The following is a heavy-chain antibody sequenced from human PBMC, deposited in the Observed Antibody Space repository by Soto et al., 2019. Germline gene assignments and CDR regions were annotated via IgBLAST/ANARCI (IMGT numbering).Heavy chain of an antibody. J-gene: IGHJ4*02. D-gene: IGHD2-21*02. CDR1: GYVFTSFA. Sequence: ASVKVSCKTSGYVFTSFAIHWMRQAPGQGPEWMGWINTGNGDSKYSEKFQDRVTITRDASATTAYMELSSLRSEDTAVYYCARVKTIVMTGLDYWGQGTLVTVSS. CDR3: ARVKTIVMTGLDY. V-gene: IGHV1-3*04. CDR2: INTGNGDS.